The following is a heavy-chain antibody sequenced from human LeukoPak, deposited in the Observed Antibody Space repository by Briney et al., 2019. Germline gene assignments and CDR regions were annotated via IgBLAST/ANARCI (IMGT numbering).Heavy chain of an antibody. J-gene: IGHJ4*02. CDR2: IYSGGST. V-gene: IGHV3-53*01. CDR1: GFTFSSYS. CDR3: ARDSPLRAFDY. Sequence: GGSLRLSCAASGFTFSSYSMSWVRQAPGKGLEWVSVIYSGGSTYYADSVKGRFTISRDNSKNTLYLQMNSLRAEDTAVYYCARDSPLRAFDYWGQGTLVTVSS.